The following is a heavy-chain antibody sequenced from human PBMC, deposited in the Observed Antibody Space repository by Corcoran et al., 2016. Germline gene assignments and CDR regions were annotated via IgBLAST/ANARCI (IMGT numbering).Heavy chain of an antibody. CDR2: IIPIFGTA. CDR3: AREAGPPYGDYADYAFDI. Sequence: QVQLVQSGAEVKKPGSSVKVSCKASGGTFSSYAISWVRQAPGQGLEWMGGIIPIFGTANYAQKFQGRVTITADKSTSTAYMELSSLRSEDTAVYYCAREAGPPYGDYADYAFDIWGQGTMVTVSS. J-gene: IGHJ3*02. D-gene: IGHD4-17*01. V-gene: IGHV1-69*06. CDR1: GGTFSSYA.